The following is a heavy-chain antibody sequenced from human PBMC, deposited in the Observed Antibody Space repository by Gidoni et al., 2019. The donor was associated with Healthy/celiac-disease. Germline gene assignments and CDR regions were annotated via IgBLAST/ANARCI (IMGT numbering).Heavy chain of an antibody. V-gene: IGHV3-33*08. CDR1: GFTFSSYG. Sequence: QVQLVESGGGVVQPGRSLRLPCAASGFTFSSYGMHWVRQAPGKGLEWVAVIWYDGSNKYYADSVKGRFTISRDNSKNTLYLQMNSLRAEDTAVYYCARTQNYDILTGYIPTLYMDVWGQGTTVTVSS. J-gene: IGHJ6*02. D-gene: IGHD3-9*01. CDR2: IWYDGSNK. CDR3: ARTQNYDILTGYIPTLYMDV.